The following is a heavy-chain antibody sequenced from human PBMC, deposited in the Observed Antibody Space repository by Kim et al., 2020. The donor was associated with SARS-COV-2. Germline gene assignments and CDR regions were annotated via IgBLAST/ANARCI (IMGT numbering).Heavy chain of an antibody. CDR3: ARGPQQPRITMVRAFDY. D-gene: IGHD3-10*01. J-gene: IGHJ4*02. V-gene: IGHV4-34*01. Sequence: LKSRVTISVDTSKNQFSLKLSSVTAANTAVYYCARGPQQPRITMVRAFDYWGQGTLVTVSS.